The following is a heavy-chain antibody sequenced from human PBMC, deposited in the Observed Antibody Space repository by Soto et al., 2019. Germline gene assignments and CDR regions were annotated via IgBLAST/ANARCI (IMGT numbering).Heavy chain of an antibody. CDR2: ISYDGSNK. CDR3: AREGRGWGFDY. CDR1: GFTFSSYA. V-gene: IGHV3-30-3*01. D-gene: IGHD6-19*01. Sequence: QVQLVESGGGVVQPGRSLRLSCAASGFTFSSYAMHWVRQAPGKGLEWVAVISYDGSNKYYADSVKGRFTISRDNSKNTLYLQMNSLRAEDTAVYYCAREGRGWGFDYWGRGTLVTVSS. J-gene: IGHJ4*02.